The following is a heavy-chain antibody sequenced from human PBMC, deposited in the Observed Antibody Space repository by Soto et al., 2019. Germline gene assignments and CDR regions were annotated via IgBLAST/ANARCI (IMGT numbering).Heavy chain of an antibody. CDR3: ARTLYGDNVDY. Sequence: QVQLVQSGAEVTKPGASVTVSCKASGYTFTSYDINWVRQATGQGLEWMGWMNPNSGNTGYAQKFQGRVTMTRNTSISTAYRELSSRRSEDAAVYYCARTLYGDNVDYWGQGTLVTGSS. J-gene: IGHJ4*02. CDR1: GYTFTSYD. D-gene: IGHD4-17*01. V-gene: IGHV1-8*01. CDR2: MNPNSGNT.